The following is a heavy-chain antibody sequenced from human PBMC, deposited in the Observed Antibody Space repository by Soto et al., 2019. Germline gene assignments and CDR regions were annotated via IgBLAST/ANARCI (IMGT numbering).Heavy chain of an antibody. CDR2: IYYSGST. D-gene: IGHD1-26*01. Sequence: PSETLSLXCTVSGGSISSYYWSWILQPPGKGLEWIGYIYYSGSTNYNPSLKSRVTILVDTSKNQFSLKLSSVTAADTAMYYCARASGSYSNWFDPRGQGTLVTVSS. CDR1: GGSISSYY. V-gene: IGHV4-59*08. CDR3: ARASGSYSNWFDP. J-gene: IGHJ5*02.